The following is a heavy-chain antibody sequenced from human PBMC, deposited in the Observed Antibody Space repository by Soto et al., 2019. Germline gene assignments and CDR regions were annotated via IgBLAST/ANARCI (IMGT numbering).Heavy chain of an antibody. J-gene: IGHJ4*02. CDR2: VYNSGST. CDR3: ARYRREAVAGYTLDN. CDR1: GGSISGNY. Sequence: SETLSLTCTVSGGSISGNYWTWIRQPPGKGLEWIGYVYNSGSTNYNPSLKSRVTIAEDTSKSQFSLKVNSMTAADTAVYYCARYRREAVAGYTLDNWGQGILVTVSS. V-gene: IGHV4-59*01. D-gene: IGHD6-13*01.